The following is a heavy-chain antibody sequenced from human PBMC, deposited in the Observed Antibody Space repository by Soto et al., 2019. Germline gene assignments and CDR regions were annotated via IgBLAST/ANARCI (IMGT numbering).Heavy chain of an antibody. Sequence: GGSLRLSGAASVFTFSSYAMSWVRQAPGKGLEWVSAISGSGVSTYYADSVKGRFTISRDNSKNTLYLQMNSLRAEDTAVYYCAKFKAYGDYGFDYWGQGTLVTVSS. J-gene: IGHJ4*02. V-gene: IGHV3-23*01. CDR2: ISGSGVST. CDR1: VFTFSSYA. CDR3: AKFKAYGDYGFDY. D-gene: IGHD4-17*01.